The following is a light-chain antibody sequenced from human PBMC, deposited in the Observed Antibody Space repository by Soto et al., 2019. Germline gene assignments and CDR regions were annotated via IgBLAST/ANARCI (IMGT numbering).Light chain of an antibody. Sequence: DIQMTQSPSSLSASVGDRVTITCRASQSISSYLNWYQQKPGKSPKLLIYAASSLQSGVPSRFSGSGSGTDFTLTISSLQPADFATYYCQQSYSTPFAFGPGTKVEIK. CDR2: AAS. J-gene: IGKJ3*01. V-gene: IGKV1-39*01. CDR3: QQSYSTPFA. CDR1: QSISSY.